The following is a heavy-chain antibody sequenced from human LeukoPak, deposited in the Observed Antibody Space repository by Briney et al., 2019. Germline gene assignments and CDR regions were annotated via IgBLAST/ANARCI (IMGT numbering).Heavy chain of an antibody. J-gene: IGHJ5*02. V-gene: IGHV4-59*11. CDR3: AKGDGYNPS. D-gene: IGHD5-24*01. CDR1: GGSMSGLH. CDR2: ISYNGNT. Sequence: SETLSLTCTVSGGSMSGLHWSWIRQPPGKGLEWIAYISYNGNTNYNPSLKSRVTISIETSKNQFSLNLRSLTAADTAIYYCAKGDGYNPSWGQGTPVTVSS.